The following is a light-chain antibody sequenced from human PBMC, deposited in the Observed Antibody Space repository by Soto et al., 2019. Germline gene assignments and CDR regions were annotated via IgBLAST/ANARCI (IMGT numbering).Light chain of an antibody. J-gene: IGLJ1*01. CDR2: DVT. V-gene: IGLV2-23*02. CDR3: CSYAGTTTFDV. Sequence: QSALTQPASVSGSPGPSITISCTGTSSDIGKYNLVSWYQHHPGKAPKLIISDVTQWPSGASNRFSGSKSGNTASLTIFGLQADDEADYYCCSYAGTTTFDVFGTGTKLTVL. CDR1: SSDIGKYNL.